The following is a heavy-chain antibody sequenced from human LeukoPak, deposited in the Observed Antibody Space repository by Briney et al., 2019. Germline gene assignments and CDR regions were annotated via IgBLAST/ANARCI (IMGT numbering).Heavy chain of an antibody. CDR3: ARAKGRSPLFDY. J-gene: IGHJ4*02. CDR2: TYYRSKWYN. Sequence: KTSQTLSLTCAISGDSVSSNSAACNWIRQSPSRGLEWLGRTYYRSKWYNDYAVSVKGRIAINPDTSKNQFSLQLNSVTPEDTAVYYCARAKGRSPLFDYWGQGTLVTVSS. D-gene: IGHD6-13*01. V-gene: IGHV6-1*01. CDR1: GDSVSSNSAA.